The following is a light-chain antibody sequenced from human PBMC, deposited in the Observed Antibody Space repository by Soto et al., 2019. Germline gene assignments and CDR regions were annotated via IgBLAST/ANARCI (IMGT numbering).Light chain of an antibody. Sequence: ALTQPRSVSGSPGQSVTISCTGTSSDVGGYNYVSWYQQHPGKAPKLMIYDVSKRPSGVPDRFSGSKSGNTASLTISGLQAEDEADYYCCSYAGSYTFVFGTGTKLTVL. CDR2: DVS. CDR1: SSDVGGYNY. J-gene: IGLJ1*01. V-gene: IGLV2-11*01. CDR3: CSYAGSYTFV.